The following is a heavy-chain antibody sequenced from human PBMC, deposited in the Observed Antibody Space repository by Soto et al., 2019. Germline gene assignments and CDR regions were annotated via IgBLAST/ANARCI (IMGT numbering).Heavy chain of an antibody. J-gene: IGHJ6*02. Sequence: GASVEVACKVSRCTFPVYYMHWVRQAPGQGLEWMGWINPNSGGTNYAQKFQGRVTMTRDTSISTAYMELSRLRSDDTAVYYCARDQQKYNPSFCHYYAMDLWGQGTTVTVSS. CDR1: RCTFPVYY. CDR2: INPNSGGT. V-gene: IGHV1-2*02. D-gene: IGHD1-20*01. CDR3: ARDQQKYNPSFCHYYAMDL.